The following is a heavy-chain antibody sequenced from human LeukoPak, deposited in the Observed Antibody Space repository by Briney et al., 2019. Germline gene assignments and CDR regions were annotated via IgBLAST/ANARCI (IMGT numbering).Heavy chain of an antibody. V-gene: IGHV3-23*01. CDR3: AKASLGHCSGVTCYNFDY. J-gene: IGHJ4*02. Sequence: GGSLRLSCAASGFTFSTYTMNWVRQAPGKGLEWVSAISGSDDGTYNADSVKGRFTISRDNSKNTLYMQMNSLRAEDTAVYYCAKASLGHCSGVTCYNFDYWGQGTRVIVSS. D-gene: IGHD2-15*01. CDR2: ISGSDDGT. CDR1: GFTFSTYT.